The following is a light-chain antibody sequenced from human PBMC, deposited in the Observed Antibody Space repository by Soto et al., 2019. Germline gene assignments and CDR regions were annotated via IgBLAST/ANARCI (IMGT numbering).Light chain of an antibody. Sequence: DIQMTQSPSSLSASVGDRVTITCRASQRISTYLNWYQQKPGRAPKLLIYAASTLQSGVPSRFSGGGSGTDFTLTISSLQPEDSATYYCQQSDRTSFTFGPGTKVYIK. J-gene: IGKJ3*01. V-gene: IGKV1-39*01. CDR1: QRISTY. CDR2: AAS. CDR3: QQSDRTSFT.